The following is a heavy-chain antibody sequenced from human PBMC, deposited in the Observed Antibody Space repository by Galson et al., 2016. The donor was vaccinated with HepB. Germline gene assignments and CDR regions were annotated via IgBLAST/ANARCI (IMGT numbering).Heavy chain of an antibody. CDR2: ASYDGSNN. CDR3: ARDANLAYCRGDCYWFDY. D-gene: IGHD2-21*02. J-gene: IGHJ4*02. CDR1: GFTFSSYG. Sequence: SLRLSCAASGFTFSSYGMHWVRRAPGKGLEWVAVASYDGSNNYYPDSVKDRFTVSRDNSKNTLYLQMNSLRTEDTAVYYCARDANLAYCRGDCYWFDYWGPGTRVTVSS. V-gene: IGHV3-30-3*01.